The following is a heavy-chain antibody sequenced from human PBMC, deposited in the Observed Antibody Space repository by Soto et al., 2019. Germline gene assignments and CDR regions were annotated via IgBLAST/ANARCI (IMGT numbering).Heavy chain of an antibody. Sequence: GASVKVSCKASGYTFTSYDINWVRQATGQGLEWMGWMNPNSGNTGYAQKFQGRVTMTRNTSISTAYMELSSLRSVDTAVYYCARRVELAYYYYYGMDVWGQGTTVTVSS. V-gene: IGHV1-8*01. D-gene: IGHD1-7*01. CDR2: MNPNSGNT. J-gene: IGHJ6*02. CDR3: ARRVELAYYYYYGMDV. CDR1: GYTFTSYD.